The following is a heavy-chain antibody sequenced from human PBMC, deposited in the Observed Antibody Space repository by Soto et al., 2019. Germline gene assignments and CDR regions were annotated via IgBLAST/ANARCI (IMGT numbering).Heavy chain of an antibody. D-gene: IGHD3-22*01. V-gene: IGHV4-4*09. CDR1: GGSISNDY. Sequence: QVHLQESGPGLVKPSETLSLTCRVSGGSISNDYWTWIRQPPGKGLEWIGYIYKGGCINYNPSLKSRFTISVATSNNQFPLKLSSVTAADTAVYYCARAYYDRSGYAVDPWGQGTLVTVSS. CDR3: ARAYYDRSGYAVDP. CDR2: IYKGGCI. J-gene: IGHJ5*02.